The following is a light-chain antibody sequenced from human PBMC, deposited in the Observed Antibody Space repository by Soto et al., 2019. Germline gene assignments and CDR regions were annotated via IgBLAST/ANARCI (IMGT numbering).Light chain of an antibody. Sequence: EIVLTQSPATLSLSPGERATLSCRASQSVSNYLAWYQQKPGQAPRLLIYDASNRPTGIPDRFSGSGSGTDFTLTISRLEPEDFAVYYCQQYGSSSTFGQGTRLENK. CDR1: QSVSNY. CDR2: DAS. V-gene: IGKV3-20*01. CDR3: QQYGSSST. J-gene: IGKJ5*01.